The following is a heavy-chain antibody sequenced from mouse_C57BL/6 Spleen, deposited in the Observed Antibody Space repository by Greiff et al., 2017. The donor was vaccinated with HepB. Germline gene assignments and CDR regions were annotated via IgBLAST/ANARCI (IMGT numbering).Heavy chain of an antibody. CDR1: GYTFTSYW. Sequence: QVQLKQPGAELVKPGASVKLSCKASGYTFTSYWMHWVKQRPGQGLEWIGMIHPNSGSTNYNEKFKSKATLTVDKSSSTAYMQLSSLTSEDSAVYYCAGLTGLYYFDYWGQGTTLTVSS. CDR3: AGLTGLYYFDY. D-gene: IGHD4-1*01. CDR2: IHPNSGST. V-gene: IGHV1-64*01. J-gene: IGHJ2*01.